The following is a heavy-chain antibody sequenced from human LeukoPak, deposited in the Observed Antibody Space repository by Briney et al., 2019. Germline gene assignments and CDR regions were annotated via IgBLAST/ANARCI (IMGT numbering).Heavy chain of an antibody. D-gene: IGHD3-22*01. Sequence: GGSLRLSCAASGFTFSSYSMTWVRQAPGKGLEWVSSITSSSASIYYADSVKGRFTISRDNAKNSLYLQMNSLRAEDTATYYCARDLYYFDSSGPTIEYWGQGTLVTVSS. V-gene: IGHV3-21*01. CDR2: ITSSSASI. J-gene: IGHJ4*02. CDR3: ARDLYYFDSSGPTIEY. CDR1: GFTFSSYS.